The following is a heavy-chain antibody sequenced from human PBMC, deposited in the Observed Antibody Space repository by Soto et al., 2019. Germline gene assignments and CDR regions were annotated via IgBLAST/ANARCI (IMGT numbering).Heavy chain of an antibody. V-gene: IGHV3-23*01. CDR2: ISGIGGST. CDR1: GFTFTDYA. Sequence: EVQLLESGGGLVQPGGSLRLSCAASGFTFTDYALSWVRQAPGKGLEWVATISGIGGSTYLADSVKGRLSISRDKSKNTVSLLMNSMRAEDTAVYFCARGSSGYISSWYYFDYWGRGTLVTVSS. D-gene: IGHD6-13*01. CDR3: ARGSSGYISSWYYFDY. J-gene: IGHJ4*02.